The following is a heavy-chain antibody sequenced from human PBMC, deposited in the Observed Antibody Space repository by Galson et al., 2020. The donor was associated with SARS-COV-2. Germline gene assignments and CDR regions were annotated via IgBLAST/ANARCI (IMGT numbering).Heavy chain of an antibody. V-gene: IGHV1-18*01. J-gene: IGHJ4*02. Sequence: ASVKVSCKTSGYRFNSYGISWVRQAPGQGLEWLGWISAYNGNTNYAQKFQGRVTLTTETSTSTAYMDLRSLRSDDTAVYYCARSGDDYGSGSFSYWGQGTLVTVSS. CDR2: ISAYNGNT. CDR3: ARSGDDYGSGSFSY. CDR1: GYRFNSYG. D-gene: IGHD3-10*01.